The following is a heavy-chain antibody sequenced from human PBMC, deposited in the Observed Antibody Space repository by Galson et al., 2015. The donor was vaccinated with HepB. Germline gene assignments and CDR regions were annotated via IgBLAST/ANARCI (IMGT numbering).Heavy chain of an antibody. D-gene: IGHD2-2*01. V-gene: IGHV3-33*01. J-gene: IGHJ6*03. CDR3: ARAGYCSSTSCYGVYYYYYYMDV. CDR1: GFTFSSYG. Sequence: SLRLSCAASGFTFSSYGMHWVRQAPGKGLEWVAVIWYDGSNKYYADSVKGRFTISRDNSKNTLYLQMNSLRAEDTAVYYCARAGYCSSTSCYGVYYYYYYMDVWSKGTTVTVSS. CDR2: IWYDGSNK.